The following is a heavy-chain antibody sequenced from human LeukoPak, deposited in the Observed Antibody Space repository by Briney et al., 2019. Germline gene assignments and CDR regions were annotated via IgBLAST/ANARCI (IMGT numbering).Heavy chain of an antibody. V-gene: IGHV3-15*01. CDR3: ATVGYGGDSDYFDY. D-gene: IGHD2-21*01. CDR1: GFTFTNAW. Sequence: GGSLRLSCAASGFTFTNAWMNWVRQPPGKGREWVGRIKSKTDGETTDYAAPVRGRFTISRDDSKNTLSLQMNSLKTEDTAVYSCATVGYGGDSDYFDYWGQGTLVTVSS. J-gene: IGHJ4*02. CDR2: IKSKTDGETT.